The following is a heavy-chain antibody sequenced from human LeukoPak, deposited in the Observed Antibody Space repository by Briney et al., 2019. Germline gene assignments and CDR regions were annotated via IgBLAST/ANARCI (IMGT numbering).Heavy chain of an antibody. CDR3: ARDPGLPNGMDV. Sequence: GGSLRLSCAASGFTVSSDYMSWVRQAPGKGLEWVSTIYSGGSTYYADSMKGRFTVSRDNSKNTPYLQMNSLRAEDTAVYYCARDPGLPNGMDVWGQGTTVTVSS. J-gene: IGHJ6*02. CDR2: IYSGGST. CDR1: GFTVSSDY. V-gene: IGHV3-66*01.